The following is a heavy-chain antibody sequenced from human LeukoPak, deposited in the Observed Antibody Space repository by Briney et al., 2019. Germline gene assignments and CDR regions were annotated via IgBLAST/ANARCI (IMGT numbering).Heavy chain of an antibody. Sequence: ASVKVSCKASGYTFTSYGLSWVRQAPGQGLEWMGWLSPYNGNTDYAQKFQGRVTMTTDTSTSTAYMELRSLRSDDTAVYYCARDRTSLSDPIVHDYWGQGTLVTVSS. J-gene: IGHJ4*02. V-gene: IGHV1-18*01. D-gene: IGHD2/OR15-2a*01. CDR3: ARDRTSLSDPIVHDY. CDR1: GYTFTSYG. CDR2: LSPYNGNT.